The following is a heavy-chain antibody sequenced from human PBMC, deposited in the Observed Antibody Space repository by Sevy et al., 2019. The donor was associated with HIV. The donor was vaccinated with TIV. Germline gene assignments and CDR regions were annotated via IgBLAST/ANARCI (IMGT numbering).Heavy chain of an antibody. J-gene: IGHJ4*02. V-gene: IGHV4-34*01. Sequence: SETLSLTCAVYGGSFSGYYWSWIRQPPGKGLEWIGEINHSGSTNYNPSLKSRVTISVDTSKNQFSLKLGSVTAADTAVYYCARSRRVVPAAMGGLDYWGQGTLVTVSS. CDR2: INHSGST. CDR3: ARSRRVVPAAMGGLDY. CDR1: GGSFSGYY. D-gene: IGHD2-2*01.